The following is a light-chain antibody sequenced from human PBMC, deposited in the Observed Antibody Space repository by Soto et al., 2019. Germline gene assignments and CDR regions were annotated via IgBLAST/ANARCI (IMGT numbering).Light chain of an antibody. Sequence: IVMTQSPDSLAVSLGERATVSCKSSQSLLYSSINTNYVTWYQQKTGKPPRLPIHWASSPDSGIHDRFSGRASGTDYTLAIAGLLAVYVAIYVCQAYLNPPRTFGQRTKVEVK. CDR3: QAYLNPPRT. J-gene: IGKJ1*01. CDR2: WAS. CDR1: QSLLYSSINTNY. V-gene: IGKV4-1*01.